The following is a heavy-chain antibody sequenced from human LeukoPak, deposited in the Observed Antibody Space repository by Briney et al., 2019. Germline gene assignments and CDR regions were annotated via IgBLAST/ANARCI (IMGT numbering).Heavy chain of an antibody. CDR3: ARDAPGTVTNDY. Sequence: GGSLRLSCAASGFTFTSYEMNWVRQAPGKGLEWVSYIGRSGSPIYYADSVKGRFTISRDNAKNSLYLQMSSLRAEDTAVYYCARDAPGTVTNDYWGQGTLVTVSS. CDR2: IGRSGSPI. J-gene: IGHJ4*02. CDR1: GFTFTSYE. V-gene: IGHV3-48*03. D-gene: IGHD4-17*01.